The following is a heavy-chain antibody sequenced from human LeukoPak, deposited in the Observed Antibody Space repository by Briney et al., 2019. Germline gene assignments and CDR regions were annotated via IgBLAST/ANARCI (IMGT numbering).Heavy chain of an antibody. D-gene: IGHD6-13*01. CDR2: INHSGGT. Sequence: SETLSLTCAVYGGSFSGHYWSWIRQPPGKGLEWIGEINHSGGTNYNPSLKRRVSLGVDTSKNQLSLRLRSVTAADTAVYYCARVHQQLALYAFDIWGQGTMVTVSS. V-gene: IGHV4-34*01. CDR3: ARVHQQLALYAFDI. J-gene: IGHJ3*02. CDR1: GGSFSGHY.